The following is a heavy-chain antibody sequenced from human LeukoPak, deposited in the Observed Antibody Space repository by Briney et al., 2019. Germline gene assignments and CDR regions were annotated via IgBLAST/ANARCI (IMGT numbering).Heavy chain of an antibody. V-gene: IGHV4-34*01. J-gene: IGHJ4*02. D-gene: IGHD1-26*01. CDR2: ISHRGST. CDR1: GGSFSGYY. CDR3: AKSGGYGLIDY. Sequence: PSETLSLTCAVYGGSFSGYYWTWIRQPPGKGLEWIGEISHRGSTNYNPSLESRVTISIDTSKNQFSLKLNSVTAADTAMYYCAKSGGYGLIDYWGQGTLVTVSS.